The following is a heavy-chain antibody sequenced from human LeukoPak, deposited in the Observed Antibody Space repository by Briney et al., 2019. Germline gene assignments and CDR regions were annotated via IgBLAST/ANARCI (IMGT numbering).Heavy chain of an antibody. CDR1: GFTFSSYG. CDR2: IWYDGSNK. D-gene: IGHD1-26*01. CDR3: AAGGSYYLDY. V-gene: IGHV3-33*01. J-gene: IGHJ4*02. Sequence: GESLRLSCAASGFTFSSYGMHWVRQAPGQGLEWVAVIWYDGSNKYYADSVKGRFTISRDNSKNTLYLQMNSLRAEDTAVYYCAAGGSYYLDYWGQGTLVTVSS.